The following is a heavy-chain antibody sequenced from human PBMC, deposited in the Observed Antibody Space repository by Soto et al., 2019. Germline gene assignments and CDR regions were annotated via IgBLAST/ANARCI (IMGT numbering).Heavy chain of an antibody. CDR3: AAESTPHSMVILPGMDF. CDR2: IVVGSGNT. D-gene: IGHD2-21*01. J-gene: IGHJ6*02. CDR1: GFTFTSSA. Sequence: ASVKVSCKASGFTFTSSAVQWVRQARGQRLEWIGWIVVGSGNTNYAQKFQERVTITRDMSTSTAYMELSSLRSEDTAVYYCAAESTPHSMVILPGMDFWGQGTTVTVSS. V-gene: IGHV1-58*01.